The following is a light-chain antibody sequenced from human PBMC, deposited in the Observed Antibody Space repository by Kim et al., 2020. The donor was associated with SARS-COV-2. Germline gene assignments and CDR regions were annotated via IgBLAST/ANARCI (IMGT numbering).Light chain of an antibody. CDR1: QGISSY. Sequence: AIRMTQSPSSFSASTGDRVTITCRASQGISSYLAWYQQKPGKAPKLLIYAASTLQSGVPSRFSGSGSGTDFTLTISCLQSEDFATYYCQQYYGYPPTFGGGTKVDIK. V-gene: IGKV1-8*01. CDR3: QQYYGYPPT. J-gene: IGKJ4*01. CDR2: AAS.